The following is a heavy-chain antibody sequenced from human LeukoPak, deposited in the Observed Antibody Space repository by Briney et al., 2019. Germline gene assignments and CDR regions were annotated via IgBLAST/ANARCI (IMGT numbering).Heavy chain of an antibody. CDR1: GGSISPFS. V-gene: IGHV4-59*01. Sequence: SETLSLTCTVSGGSISPFSWSWIRQPPGKGLEYIGYISYNRNTNYNPSLYSRVTISIDTSKNQFSLQLNSVTAADTAVYYCAKSQAQLFNSYFALWGRGTLVTVSS. D-gene: IGHD1-1*01. CDR3: AKSQAQLFNSYFAL. J-gene: IGHJ2*01. CDR2: ISYNRNT.